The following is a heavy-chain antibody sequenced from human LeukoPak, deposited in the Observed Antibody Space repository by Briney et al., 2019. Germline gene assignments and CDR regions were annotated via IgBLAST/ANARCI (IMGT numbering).Heavy chain of an antibody. V-gene: IGHV3-21*01. D-gene: IGHD5-12*01. CDR2: ISGSTTYI. CDR1: GFTFSSYS. J-gene: IGHJ4*02. Sequence: PGGSLRLSCAVSGFTFSSYSMHWVRQAPGKGLEWVSSISGSTTYIYYPDSVKGRFTISRDNAKNSLYLQMNSLRAEDTAVYYCARGEGYSGYLNQDYWGQGTLVTVSS. CDR3: ARGEGYSGYLNQDY.